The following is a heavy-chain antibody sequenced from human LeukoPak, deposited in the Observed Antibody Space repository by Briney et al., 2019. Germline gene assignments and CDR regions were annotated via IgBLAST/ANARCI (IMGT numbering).Heavy chain of an antibody. V-gene: IGHV4-34*01. D-gene: IGHD4-23*01. Sequence: SETLSLTCAVYGGSFSGYYWSWIRQPPGKGLEWIGEINHSGSTNYNPSLKSRVTISVDTSKNQFSLKLSSVTAADTAVYYCARGFGGNSPRLSFDAFDIWGQGTMVTVSS. J-gene: IGHJ3*02. CDR2: INHSGST. CDR3: ARGFGGNSPRLSFDAFDI. CDR1: GGSFSGYY.